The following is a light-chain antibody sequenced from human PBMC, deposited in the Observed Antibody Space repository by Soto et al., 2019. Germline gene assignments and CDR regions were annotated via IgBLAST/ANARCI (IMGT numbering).Light chain of an antibody. CDR1: SSDLGAYDY. CDR2: EVT. Sequence: QSAPTQPASVSGSPGQSIAISCTGTSSDLGAYDYVSWYQQQPDKAPKLIIYEVTKRPSGVSNRFSGSKSGNTASLTISGLQPEDEADYYFSSHTSGNTRVFGTGTKLTVL. CDR3: SSHTSGNTRV. V-gene: IGLV2-14*01. J-gene: IGLJ1*01.